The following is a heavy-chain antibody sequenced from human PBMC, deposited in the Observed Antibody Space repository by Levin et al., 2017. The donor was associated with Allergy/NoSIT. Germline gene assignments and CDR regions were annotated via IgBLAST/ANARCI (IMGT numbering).Heavy chain of an antibody. CDR1: GGSISNSNSY. CDR3: ARQDPYSSNWYAPFDY. Sequence: SETLSLTCNVSGGSISNSNSYWGWIRQPPGKGLEWIGNIYYSGSTYYNPSLKSRVTISVDTSKNQFSLKLSSVTAADTAVYYCARQDPYSSNWYAPFDYWGQGTLVTVSS. CDR2: IYYSGST. J-gene: IGHJ4*02. V-gene: IGHV4-39*01. D-gene: IGHD6-13*01.